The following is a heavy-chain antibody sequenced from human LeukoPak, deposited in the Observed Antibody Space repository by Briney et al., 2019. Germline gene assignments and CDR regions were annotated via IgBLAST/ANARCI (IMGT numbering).Heavy chain of an antibody. V-gene: IGHV3-53*04. CDR1: GFTVSSSY. Sequence: PGGSLRLSCAASGFTVSSSYMSWVRQAPGKGLEWVSVIYSGGSTYYADSVKGRFTISRHNSKNTLYLQMNSLRAEDTAVYYCASSPDTSGYYRHFDYWGRGTLVTVSS. CDR2: IYSGGST. J-gene: IGHJ4*02. CDR3: ASSPDTSGYYRHFDY. D-gene: IGHD3-22*01.